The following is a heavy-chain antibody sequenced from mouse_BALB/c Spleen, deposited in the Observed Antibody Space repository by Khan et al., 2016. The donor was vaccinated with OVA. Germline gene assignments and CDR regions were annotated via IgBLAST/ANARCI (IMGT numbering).Heavy chain of an antibody. CDR1: GFSFSSYS. CDR3: PRHRGYYGHNPDFDY. V-gene: IGHV5-6-4*01. Sequence: EVKLVESGGGLVRPGGSLKLSCAASGFSFSSYSMSWVRQTPEKRLEWVATISSGGSYTYYPDSVKGRFTISRDNAKNTLYLQMSSLKSEDTAMYYCPRHRGYYGHNPDFDYWGQGTTLTVSS. CDR2: ISSGGSYT. D-gene: IGHD1-1*01. J-gene: IGHJ2*01.